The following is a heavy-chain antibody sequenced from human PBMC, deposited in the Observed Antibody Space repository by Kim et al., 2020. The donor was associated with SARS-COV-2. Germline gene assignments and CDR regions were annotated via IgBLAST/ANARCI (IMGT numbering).Heavy chain of an antibody. CDR2: MFSGGNT. CDR1: GGTINSSSYY. D-gene: IGHD1-7*01. CDR3: ARYNWNSRLFDP. J-gene: IGHJ5*02. V-gene: IGHV4-39*01. Sequence: SETLSLTCSVSGGTINSSSYYWAWIRQPPGKGLEWIGSMFSGGNTYYNPSLKSRVSISVDTSQNKFSLNLISVTAADTAMYYCARYNWNSRLFDPWGQGTLATVSS.